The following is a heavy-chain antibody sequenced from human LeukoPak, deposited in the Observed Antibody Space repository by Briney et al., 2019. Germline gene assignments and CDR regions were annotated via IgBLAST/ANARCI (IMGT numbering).Heavy chain of an antibody. J-gene: IGHJ1*01. V-gene: IGHV1-18*01. D-gene: IGHD6-19*01. CDR1: GYTFTTYG. CDR3: ARVLGSSGWSPTQYFQH. Sequence: ASVKVSCKASGYTFTTYGISWVRQVPGQGLEWMGWISADSGNTNYAQNFHGRLTLTTDTSTSTVYMELRSLRSNDTAVYYCARVLGSSGWSPTQYFQHWGQGTLVTVSS. CDR2: ISADSGNT.